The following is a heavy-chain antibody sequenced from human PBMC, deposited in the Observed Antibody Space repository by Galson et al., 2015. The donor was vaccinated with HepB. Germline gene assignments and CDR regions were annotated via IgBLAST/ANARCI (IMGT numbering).Heavy chain of an antibody. D-gene: IGHD2-2*01. J-gene: IGHJ6*02. CDR3: ARHSGLEEGSCSSTSCYLGPMDV. Sequence: QSGAEVKRPGESLKVSCKGSGYSFTSYWIGWVRQMPGKGLEWMGIIHPGDSDTRYSPSFQGQVTISADKSISTAYLQWSSLKASDTAMYYCARHSGLEEGSCSSTSCYLGPMDVWGQGTTVTVSS. V-gene: IGHV5-51*01. CDR1: GYSFTSYW. CDR2: IHPGDSDT.